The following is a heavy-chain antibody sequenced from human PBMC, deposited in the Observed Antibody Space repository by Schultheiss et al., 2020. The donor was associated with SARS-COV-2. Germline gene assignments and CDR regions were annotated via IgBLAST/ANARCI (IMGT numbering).Heavy chain of an antibody. CDR1: GFTFTNAW. Sequence: GGSLRLSCAASGFTFTNAWMGWVRQSPGKGLEWLSSISGSGGSTYYADSVKGRFTISRDNSKNTLYLQMNSLKTEDTAVYYCTAPGSYSSSDWGQGTLVTVSS. D-gene: IGHD6-6*01. CDR2: ISGSGGST. V-gene: IGHV3-23*01. J-gene: IGHJ4*02. CDR3: TAPGSYSSSD.